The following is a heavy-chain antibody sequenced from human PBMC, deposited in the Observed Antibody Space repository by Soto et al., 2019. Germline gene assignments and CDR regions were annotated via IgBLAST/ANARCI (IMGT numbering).Heavy chain of an antibody. V-gene: IGHV1-18*01. CDR1: GYTFPNYG. Sequence: GASVKVSCKASGYTFPNYGITWVRQAPGQGIEWMGWISAYKTNIKYAQKFQGRVTLTTDTSTSTAYMELRSLRSDDTAIYYCVRDLDGSGAYYTDFWGQGTLVTVSS. CDR3: VRDLDGSGAYYTDF. D-gene: IGHD3-10*01. J-gene: IGHJ4*02. CDR2: ISAYKTNI.